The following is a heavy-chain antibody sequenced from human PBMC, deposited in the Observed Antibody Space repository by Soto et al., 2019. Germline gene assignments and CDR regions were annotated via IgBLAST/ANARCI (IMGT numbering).Heavy chain of an antibody. CDR1: GFSVRSSQ. J-gene: IGHJ5*02. D-gene: IGHD3-10*01. CDR3: AKVGPYDSGRYMFRYDRLDP. Sequence: HPGGSLRISCAASGFSVRSSQMTWVRKTTGKGLEWVSVIFIDGTTHYGVSVKGRFTISRDSARNTLYLQMNGLRVDDTAVYYCAKVGPYDSGRYMFRYDRLDPCGQGTQVTVSS. CDR2: IFIDGTT. V-gene: IGHV3-53*01.